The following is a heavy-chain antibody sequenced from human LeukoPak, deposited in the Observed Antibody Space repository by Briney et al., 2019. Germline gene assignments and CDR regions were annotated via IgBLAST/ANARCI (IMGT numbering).Heavy chain of an antibody. CDR1: GVTFGDHA. Sequence: PGGSLRLSCTGSGVTFGDHAMSWVRQAPGKGLDWVGFIRSKAYGGTTEYAASVKGRFTISRDDSKSIAYLQMNSLKTEDTAVYYCTRDRYSSSPYYFDYWGQGTLVTVSS. CDR3: TRDRYSSSPYYFDY. V-gene: IGHV3-49*04. D-gene: IGHD6-13*01. CDR2: IRSKAYGGTT. J-gene: IGHJ4*02.